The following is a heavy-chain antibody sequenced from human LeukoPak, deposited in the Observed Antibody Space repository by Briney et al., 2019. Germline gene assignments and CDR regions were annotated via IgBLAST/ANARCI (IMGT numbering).Heavy chain of an antibody. V-gene: IGHV3-7*01. CDR2: INLDGSEK. J-gene: IGHJ4*02. CDR1: GFTFSMSW. CDR3: AEGLY. Sequence: PGGSLRLSCAASGFTFSMSWMNWVRQTPGKGLEWVANINLDGSEKYYVDSVKGRFTISRDNLKNSLYLQMNSLRVEDTGMYYCAEGLYWGQGTLVTVSS.